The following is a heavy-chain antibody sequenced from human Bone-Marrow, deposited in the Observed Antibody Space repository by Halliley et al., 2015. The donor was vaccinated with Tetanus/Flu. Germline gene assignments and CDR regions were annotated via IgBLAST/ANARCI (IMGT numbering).Heavy chain of an antibody. J-gene: IGHJ4*02. V-gene: IGHV3-30*18. D-gene: IGHD1-26*01. CDR3: AKDISGQYYELFDY. CDR2: LSYDGNNE. CDR1: GFIFGTYG. Sequence: SLRLSCAASGFIFGTYGMHWVRQAPGKGLEWLTFLSYDGNNEYYADSVKGRFTISRDNSKNTLFLQMNSLRGEDTAVYFCAKDISGQYYELFDYWGQGTLVTVSS.